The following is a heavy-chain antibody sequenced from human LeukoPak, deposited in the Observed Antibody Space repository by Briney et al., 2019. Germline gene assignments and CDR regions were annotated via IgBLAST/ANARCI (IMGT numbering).Heavy chain of an antibody. D-gene: IGHD5-12*01. CDR1: GFTFSSYS. Sequence: GESLKISCAASGFTFSSYSMNWVRQAPGKGLEWVSSISSSSSYIYYADSVKGRFTISRDNAKNSLYLQMNSLRAEDTAVYYCVYSSYDAFDYWGQGTLVTVSS. CDR3: VYSSYDAFDY. J-gene: IGHJ4*02. V-gene: IGHV3-21*01. CDR2: ISSSSSYI.